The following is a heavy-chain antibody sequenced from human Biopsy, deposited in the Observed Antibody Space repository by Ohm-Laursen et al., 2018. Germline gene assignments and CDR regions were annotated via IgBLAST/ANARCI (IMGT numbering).Heavy chain of an antibody. CDR2: IYYSGST. Sequence: SETLSLTCTVSGGSISSYYWNWIRQPPGKGLEWVGYIYYSGSTNYNPSLKSRVTMSVDTSKNQFSLKLSSVIAADTAVYYCARGRRTSGWPYFANWGQGTLVIVSS. CDR3: ARGRRTSGWPYFAN. D-gene: IGHD6-19*01. V-gene: IGHV4-59*01. CDR1: GGSISSYY. J-gene: IGHJ4*02.